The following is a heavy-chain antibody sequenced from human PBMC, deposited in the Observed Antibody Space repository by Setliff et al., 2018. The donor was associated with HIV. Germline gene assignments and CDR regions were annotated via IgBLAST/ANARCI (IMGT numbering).Heavy chain of an antibody. J-gene: IGHJ4*02. CDR2: IGQDGSEK. Sequence: PGGSLRLSCAASRFDFNNYWMCWVRQAPGKGLEWVANIGQDGSEKNYVDSVKGRFTISRDNAKNSLYLQMDSLRAEDTTVYYCARPFDQWGQGALVTVSS. V-gene: IGHV3-7*01. CDR1: RFDFNNYW. CDR3: ARPFDQ.